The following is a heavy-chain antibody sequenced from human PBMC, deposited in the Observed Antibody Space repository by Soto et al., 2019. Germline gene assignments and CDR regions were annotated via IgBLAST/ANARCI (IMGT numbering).Heavy chain of an antibody. J-gene: IGHJ3*01. CDR1: GGSFSSYP. CDR3: AREQIEVLKGGGGALDF. Sequence: VHLVQSGAEVKKPGSSVRVSCKASGGSFSSYPISWVRQAPGQGLEWVGATIPFYGTTTYAKKFKGRVTITADKSTNTAYMAVTSLKSEDTAVYYCAREQIEVLKGGGGALDFWGQGSMVTVSS. V-gene: IGHV1-69*06. CDR2: TIPFYGTT. D-gene: IGHD2-21*01.